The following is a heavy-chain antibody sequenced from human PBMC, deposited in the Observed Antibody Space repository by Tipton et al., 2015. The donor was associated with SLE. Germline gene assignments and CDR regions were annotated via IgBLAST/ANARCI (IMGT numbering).Heavy chain of an antibody. Sequence: SLRLSCAASGFTVSSNYMSWVRQAPGKGLEWVSVIYSGGSTYYADSVKGRFAISRDNSKNTLYLQMNSLRAEDTAVYYCARDRGSGWFDFDYWGQGTLVTGSS. CDR1: GFTVSSNY. J-gene: IGHJ4*02. D-gene: IGHD6-19*01. CDR2: IYSGGST. V-gene: IGHV3-53*05. CDR3: ARDRGSGWFDFDY.